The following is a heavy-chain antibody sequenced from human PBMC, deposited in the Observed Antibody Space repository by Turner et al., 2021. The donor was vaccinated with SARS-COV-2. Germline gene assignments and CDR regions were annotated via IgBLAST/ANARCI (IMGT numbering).Heavy chain of an antibody. J-gene: IGHJ6*02. CDR2: ISYDGSNK. D-gene: IGHD5-18*01. V-gene: IGHV3-30-3*01. Sequence: QVQLVESGGGVVQPGRSLRLSCAASGFTFSSDAMHWVRQAPGKGLEWVAVISYDGSNKYYADSVKGRFTISRDNSKNTLYLQMNSLRAEDTAVYYCARVDTDMVPLYYYGMDVWGQGTTVTVSS. CDR3: ARVDTDMVPLYYYGMDV. CDR1: GFTFSSDA.